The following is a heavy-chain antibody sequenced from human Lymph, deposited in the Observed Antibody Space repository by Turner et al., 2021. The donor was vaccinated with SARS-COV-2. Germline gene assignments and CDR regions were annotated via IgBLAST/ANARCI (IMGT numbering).Heavy chain of an antibody. CDR2: IYSGGST. D-gene: IGHD4-17*01. Sequence: EVKLVESGGGLIQPGGSLRLSCAASGFTVSSNYMTWVRQAPGKGLEWVSLIYSGGSTYYADSVKGRFTISRDNSKNTLYLQMNSLRADDTAVYYCARVLPYGDYFDYWGQGTLVTVSS. CDR3: ARVLPYGDYFDY. J-gene: IGHJ4*02. V-gene: IGHV3-53*01. CDR1: GFTVSSNY.